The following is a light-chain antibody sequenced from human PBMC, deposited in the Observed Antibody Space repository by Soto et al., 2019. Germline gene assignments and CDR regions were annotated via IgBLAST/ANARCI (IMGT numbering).Light chain of an antibody. V-gene: IGKV3-20*01. Sequence: EIVLTQSPGTLSLSSGERATLSCRASQSVSDNYLAWYQQKPGQAPRLLIYGASSRAAGITDRFSGSGSGPDFTLPISSLGPEDVAVYFCKQYGSSPWTFGQGTKVEIK. J-gene: IGKJ1*01. CDR3: KQYGSSPWT. CDR2: GAS. CDR1: QSVSDNY.